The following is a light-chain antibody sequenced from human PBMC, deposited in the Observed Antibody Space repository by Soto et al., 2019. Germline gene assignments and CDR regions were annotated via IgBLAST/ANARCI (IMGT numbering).Light chain of an antibody. CDR1: NIGSKS. V-gene: IGLV3-21*04. J-gene: IGLJ3*02. CDR2: YDN. CDR3: QVWDSSGDHWV. Sequence: SYELTQPPSVSVAPGKTARITCGGNNIGSKSVHWYQQKPGQAPVLVIYYDNDRPSGIPERFSGSSSGNTATLTISWVEAGDEADYYCQVWDSSGDHWVFGGGTKLTVL.